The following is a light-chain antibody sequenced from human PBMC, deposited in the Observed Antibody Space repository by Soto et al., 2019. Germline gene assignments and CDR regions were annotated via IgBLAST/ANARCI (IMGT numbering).Light chain of an antibody. CDR2: GAS. J-gene: IGKJ5*01. CDR1: QSVSSNY. CDR3: QQFGTPIT. Sequence: EIVLTHSPGTLSFSPLERATLSFRSSQSVSSNYLAWYQQKPGQAPRLLIYGASSRATGIPDRFSGSGSGTDFTLTISRLEPEDFAVYYCQQFGTPITFGQGTRLEIK. V-gene: IGKV3-20*01.